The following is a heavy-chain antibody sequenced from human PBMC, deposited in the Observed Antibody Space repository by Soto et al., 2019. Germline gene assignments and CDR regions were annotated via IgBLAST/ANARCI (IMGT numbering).Heavy chain of an antibody. CDR1: GGSVSSGSYY. D-gene: IGHD2-15*01. CDR2: IYYSGTT. V-gene: IGHV4-61*01. Sequence: LSLTCTVSGGSVSSGSYYWSWIRQPPGKGLEWIGYIYYSGTTNYNPSLKSRVTISVDTSKNQFPLKLSSVTAADTAVYYCAREGVVVVPAGMDVWGQGTTVTVSS. CDR3: AREGVVVVPAGMDV. J-gene: IGHJ6*02.